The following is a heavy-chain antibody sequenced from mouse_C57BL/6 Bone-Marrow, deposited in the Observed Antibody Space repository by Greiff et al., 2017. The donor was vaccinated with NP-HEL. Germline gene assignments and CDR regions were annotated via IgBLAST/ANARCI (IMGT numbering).Heavy chain of an antibody. D-gene: IGHD2-3*01. CDR3: ARDADGYWFAY. CDR2: ISYDGSN. Sequence: EVKLQESGPGLVKPSQSLSLTCSVSGYSITSGYYWNWIRKFPGNKLEWMGYISYDGSNNYNPSLKNRISITRDTSKNQFFLKLNSVTTEDTATYYCARDADGYWFAYWGQGTLVTVSA. J-gene: IGHJ3*01. V-gene: IGHV3-6*01. CDR1: GYSITSGYY.